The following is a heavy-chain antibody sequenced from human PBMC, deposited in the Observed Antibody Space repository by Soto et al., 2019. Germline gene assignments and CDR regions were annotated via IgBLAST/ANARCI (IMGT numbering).Heavy chain of an antibody. D-gene: IGHD5-18*01. Sequence: ASVKVSCKASGYTFTNYAIHWVRQAPGQRLEWMGWINAGNGNTKYSQKFQGRVTIGRDTSASTAYMELTNLRSDDTAVYYCARCIQGDYYYGMDVWGQGTTVNVSS. CDR1: GYTFTNYA. CDR2: INAGNGNT. V-gene: IGHV1-3*01. J-gene: IGHJ6*02. CDR3: ARCIQGDYYYGMDV.